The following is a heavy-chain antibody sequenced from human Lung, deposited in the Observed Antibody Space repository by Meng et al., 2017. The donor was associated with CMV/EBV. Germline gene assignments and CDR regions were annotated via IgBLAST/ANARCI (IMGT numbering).Heavy chain of an antibody. D-gene: IGHD4-17*01. V-gene: IGHV5-51*01. CDR1: GYYITNYW. J-gene: IGHJ4*01. Sequence: ESLSLXXEVSGYYITNYWIGWVRQLSGKGLEWMGVIYPGDSDTRYSPSFHSQVTISVDKSNSSASMQRRSLEASDTAVYYCAILDGTSDYVSHFDFWGRGXLVTVSS. CDR3: AILDGTSDYVSHFDF. CDR2: IYPGDSDT.